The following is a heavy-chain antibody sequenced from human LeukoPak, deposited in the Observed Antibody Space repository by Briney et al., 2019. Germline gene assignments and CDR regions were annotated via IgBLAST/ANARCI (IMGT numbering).Heavy chain of an antibody. Sequence: ASVKVSCKPSGYTFISYGISWVRRAPGQGLEWVGWISVYKGVTDYAQKFQGRVAMTTDTSTSTVYMELMSLTFEDTAVYYCARVNDIAVVAAAAPHYEYWGQGTLVTVSS. D-gene: IGHD2-15*01. CDR1: GYTFISYG. CDR2: ISVYKGVT. V-gene: IGHV1-18*01. J-gene: IGHJ4*02. CDR3: ARVNDIAVVAAAAPHYEY.